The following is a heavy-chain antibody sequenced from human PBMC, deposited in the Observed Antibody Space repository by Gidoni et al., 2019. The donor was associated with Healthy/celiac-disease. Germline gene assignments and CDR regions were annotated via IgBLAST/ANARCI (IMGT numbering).Heavy chain of an antibody. V-gene: IGHV1-18*01. CDR2: ISAYNGNT. Sequence: QVQLVQSGAEVKKTGASVKVSCKASGYTFTSYGISWGRQAPGQGLEWMGWISAYNGNTNYAQKLQGRVTMTTDTSTSTAYMELRSLRSDDTAVYYCARLGYCSSTSCYEYYYYYGMDVWGQGTTVTVSS. D-gene: IGHD2-2*01. CDR1: GYTFTSYG. J-gene: IGHJ6*02. CDR3: ARLGYCSSTSCYEYYYYYGMDV.